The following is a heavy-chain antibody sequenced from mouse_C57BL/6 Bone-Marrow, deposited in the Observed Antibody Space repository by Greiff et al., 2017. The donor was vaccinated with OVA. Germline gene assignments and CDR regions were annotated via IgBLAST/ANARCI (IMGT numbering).Heavy chain of an antibody. CDR3: ARVEIRWFAY. CDR2: ISDGGSYT. Sequence: EVQLVESGGGLVKPGGSLKLSCAASGFTFSSYAMSWVRQTPEKRLEWVATISDGGSYTYYPDNVKGRFTISRDNAKNNLYLQMSHLKSEDTAMYSCARVEIRWFAYWGQGTLVTVSA. V-gene: IGHV5-4*01. CDR1: GFTFSSYA. J-gene: IGHJ3*01. D-gene: IGHD5-1-1*01.